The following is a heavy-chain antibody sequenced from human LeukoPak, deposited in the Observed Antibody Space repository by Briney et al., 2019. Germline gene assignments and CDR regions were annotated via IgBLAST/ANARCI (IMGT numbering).Heavy chain of an antibody. D-gene: IGHD3-10*01. CDR2: IYYSGST. CDR1: GGSISSYY. V-gene: IGHV4-59*08. CDR3: ARHYGSGLDWFDP. J-gene: IGHJ5*02. Sequence: TPSETLSLTCTVSGGSISSYYWSWIRQPPGKGLEWIGYIYYSGSTNYNPSLKSRVTISVDTSKNQLSLKLSSVTAADTAMYYCARHYGSGLDWFDPWGQGTLVTVSS.